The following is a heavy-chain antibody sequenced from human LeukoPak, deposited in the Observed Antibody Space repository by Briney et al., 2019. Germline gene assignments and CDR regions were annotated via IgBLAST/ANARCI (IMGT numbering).Heavy chain of an antibody. D-gene: IGHD6-13*01. CDR1: GYTFTSYD. CDR3: ARKGDSSSWFANAFDI. V-gene: IGHV1-8*01. Sequence: GASVKVSCKASGYTFTSYDINWVRQATGQGLEWMGWMIPNSGNTGYAQKFQGRVTMTRNTSISTAYMELSSLRSEDTAVYYCARKGDSSSWFANAFDIWGQGTMVTVSS. J-gene: IGHJ3*02. CDR2: MIPNSGNT.